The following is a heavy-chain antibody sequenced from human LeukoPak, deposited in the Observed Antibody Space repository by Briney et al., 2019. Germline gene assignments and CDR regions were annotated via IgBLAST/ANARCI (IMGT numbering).Heavy chain of an antibody. CDR1: GFSITSCDYY. J-gene: IGHJ4*02. V-gene: IGHV4-31*11. D-gene: IGHD5-18*01. CDR3: ARLGDTAVFTGLDY. Sequence: PSQTLSLTCAVSGFSITSCDYYWSWIRQHPGKGLEWIGYIYYSGSTYYSPSLMSRVTISLDTSNNQFSLNLSSVTAADTAVYYCARLGDTAVFTGLDYWGQGTLVTVSS. CDR2: IYYSGST.